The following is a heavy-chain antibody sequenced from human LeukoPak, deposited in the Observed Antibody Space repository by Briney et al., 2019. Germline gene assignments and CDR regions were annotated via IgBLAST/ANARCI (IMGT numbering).Heavy chain of an antibody. J-gene: IGHJ3*02. CDR1: GFTFSDYE. V-gene: IGHV3-48*01. CDR3: AKSRAAAPVDAFDI. D-gene: IGHD2-2*01. Sequence: GGSLRLSCAASGFTFSDYEMNWVRQAPGKGLEWLSHISVSGTTIHYADSVKGRFTVSRDNAKNSLYLQMKSLRAEDTAVYYCAKSRAAAPVDAFDIWGQGTMVTVSS. CDR2: ISVSGTTI.